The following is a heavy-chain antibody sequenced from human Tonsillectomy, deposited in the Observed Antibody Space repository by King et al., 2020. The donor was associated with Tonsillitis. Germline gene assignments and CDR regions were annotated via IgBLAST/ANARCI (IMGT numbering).Heavy chain of an antibody. J-gene: IGHJ4*02. CDR1: GLTFSNAW. D-gene: IGHD3-9*01. Sequence: VHLVDSGGALVKPGGSLRLSCAASGLTFSNAWMSWVRQAPGKGLEWLGRIKSKADGGTTDYAAPVKGRFTISRDDSKNTLYLQTNSLQTEDTAVYYCTTNLYFGDHWGQGTLVTVSS. CDR2: IKSKADGGTT. CDR3: TTNLYFGDH. V-gene: IGHV3-15*02.